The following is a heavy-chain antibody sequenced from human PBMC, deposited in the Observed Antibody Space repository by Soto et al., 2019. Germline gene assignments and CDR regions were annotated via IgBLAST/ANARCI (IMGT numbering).Heavy chain of an antibody. Sequence: LRLSCAASGLTFSAYWMSWVRQAPGKGLEWVANIRQDGNEKNYVDSVKGRFTISRDNANNSLFLQMNGLRAEDTAVYYCARDEDYIGSGSYQLTSRGYYYYGMDVWGPGTTVTVSS. V-gene: IGHV3-7*01. CDR3: ARDEDYIGSGSYQLTSRGYYYYGMDV. CDR1: GLTFSAYW. J-gene: IGHJ6*02. D-gene: IGHD3-10*01. CDR2: IRQDGNEK.